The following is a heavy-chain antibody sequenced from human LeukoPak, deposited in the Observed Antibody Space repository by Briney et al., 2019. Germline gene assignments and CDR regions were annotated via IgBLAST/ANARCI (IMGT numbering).Heavy chain of an antibody. Sequence: PGGSLRVSCAASGFSVAGNYISWVRQAQGKGLEWVSMIYSDGSIFHTDSVKGRFTMSRDNSRNTLDLQMNSLRVEDTAVYFCARDRRRLRGMNGDGDAFDIWGQGTMVTVSS. CDR2: IYSDGSI. CDR3: ARDRRRLRGMNGDGDAFDI. V-gene: IGHV3-53*01. D-gene: IGHD1-1*01. J-gene: IGHJ3*02. CDR1: GFSVAGNY.